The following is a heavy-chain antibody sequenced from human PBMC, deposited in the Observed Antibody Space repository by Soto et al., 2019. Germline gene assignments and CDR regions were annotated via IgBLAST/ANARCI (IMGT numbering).Heavy chain of an antibody. J-gene: IGHJ4*02. V-gene: IGHV4-39*01. CDR2: IYFTGAT. D-gene: IGHD2-15*01. CDR1: GGSISSSSYY. Sequence: PSETLSLTCTVSGGSISSSSYYWGWIRQPPGRGLEWIGGIYFTGATHYNVSLTSRVIISVDTSRNQFSLRLNSVTATDTAVYYCARHVRGWQLMLDNWGQGSLVTVSS. CDR3: ARHVRGWQLMLDN.